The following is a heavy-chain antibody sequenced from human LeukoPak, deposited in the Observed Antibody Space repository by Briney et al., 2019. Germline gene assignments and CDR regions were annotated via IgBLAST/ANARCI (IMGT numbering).Heavy chain of an antibody. CDR3: ARVGSSWCLDC. CDR1: AFTFSSYE. V-gene: IGHV3-48*03. CDR2: ISSSGSTI. D-gene: IGHD6-13*01. Sequence: GGSLRLSCAASAFTFSSYEMNWVRQAPGKGLEWVSYISSSGSTIYYADSVKGRFTISRDNAKNSLYLQMNSLRAEDTAVYYCARVGSSWCLDCWGQGTLVTVSS. J-gene: IGHJ4*02.